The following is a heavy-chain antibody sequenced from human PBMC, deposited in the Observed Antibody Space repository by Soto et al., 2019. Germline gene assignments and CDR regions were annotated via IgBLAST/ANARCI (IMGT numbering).Heavy chain of an antibody. CDR1: GFSFSSYW. CDR2: INQDGSEK. CDR3: SPSLDY. V-gene: IGHV3-7*01. J-gene: IGHJ4*02. Sequence: GSLRLSCAASGFSFSSYWMDWVRQAPGKGLEWVANINQDGSEKHYVASVEGRFTISRDNAKNSLYLQMSSLTAADSALYYCSPSLDYWGQGALVTVSS.